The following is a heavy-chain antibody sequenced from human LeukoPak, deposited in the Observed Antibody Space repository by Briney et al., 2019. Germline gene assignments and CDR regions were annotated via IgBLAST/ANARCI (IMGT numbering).Heavy chain of an antibody. D-gene: IGHD5-24*01. J-gene: IGHJ6*02. CDR3: AKDKMYTSTSHHYYAMDV. CDR2: IWYDGSTE. V-gene: IGHV3-30*02. CDR1: GFTFSGYG. Sequence: GGSLRLSCAASGFTFSGYGMHWVRQAPGKGLEWVAIIWYDGSTEYYADSVKGRFTISRDNSNNTLYLQMNSLRAEDTALYYCAKDKMYTSTSHHYYAMDVRGQGTTVTVSS.